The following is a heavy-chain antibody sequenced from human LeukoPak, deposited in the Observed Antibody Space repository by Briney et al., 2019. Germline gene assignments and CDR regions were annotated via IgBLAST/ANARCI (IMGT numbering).Heavy chain of an antibody. D-gene: IGHD1-1*01. J-gene: IGHJ4*02. CDR1: GFTFDDYA. CDR2: VSWNSGSV. CDR3: AKDVGRLERNPDY. Sequence: GGSLRLSCAASGFTFDDYAMHWVRQAPGKGLEWVSGVSWNSGSVGYADSVKGRFTISRDNAKNSLYLQMNSLRAEDTAMYHCAKDVGRLERNPDYWGQGTLVTVSS. V-gene: IGHV3-9*01.